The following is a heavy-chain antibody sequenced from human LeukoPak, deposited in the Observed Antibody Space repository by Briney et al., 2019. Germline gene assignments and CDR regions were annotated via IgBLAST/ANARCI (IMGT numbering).Heavy chain of an antibody. CDR2: ISGGGGST. V-gene: IGHV3-23*01. CDR1: GFTFITYA. CDR3: ARGDYYGSRGDY. J-gene: IGHJ4*02. Sequence: GGSLRLSCAASGFTFITYAMSWVRQAPGKGLEWVSSISGGGGSTYYADSVKGRFTISRDNSENTLYLQMNSLRAEDTAVYYCARGDYYGSRGDYWGQGTLVTVSS. D-gene: IGHD3-10*01.